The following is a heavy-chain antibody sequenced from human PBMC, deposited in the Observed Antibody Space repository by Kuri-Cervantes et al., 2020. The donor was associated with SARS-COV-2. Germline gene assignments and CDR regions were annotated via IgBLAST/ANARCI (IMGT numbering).Heavy chain of an antibody. CDR1: GGSISSYY. V-gene: IGHV4-59*01. J-gene: IGHJ6*04. CDR3: ARSQVLKHLDWSSKLSFRYYVDF. Sequence: SETLSLTCTVSGGSISSYYWSWIRQPPGKGLEWIGYIYYSGSTNYNPSLKSRVTISVDTSRSQLSLTLHSVTAADTAEYFCARSQVLKHLDWSSKLSFRYYVDFWYKGTTVSVSS. CDR2: IYYSGST. D-gene: IGHD3-16*01.